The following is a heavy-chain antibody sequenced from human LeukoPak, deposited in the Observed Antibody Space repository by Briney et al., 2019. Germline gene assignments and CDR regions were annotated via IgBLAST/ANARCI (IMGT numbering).Heavy chain of an antibody. CDR2: ISSSSSTI. CDR3: AKNPRLEGWIYFDS. J-gene: IGHJ4*02. D-gene: IGHD1-1*01. V-gene: IGHV3-48*01. CDR1: GFTFSSYS. Sequence: QPGGSLRLSCAASGFTFSSYSMNWVRQAPGKGLEWVSYISSSSSTIYYADSVKGRFTISRDNSKNTLSLQMNSLTAEDTAVYYCAKNPRLEGWIYFDSWGQEILVTVSS.